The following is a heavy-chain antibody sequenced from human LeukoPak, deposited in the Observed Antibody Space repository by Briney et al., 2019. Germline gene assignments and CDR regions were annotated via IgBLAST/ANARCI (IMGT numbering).Heavy chain of an antibody. CDR1: GGSISSYY. Sequence: TSETLSLTCTVSGGSISSYYWSWIRRPTGKGLEGIGYIYYSGSTNYNPSLKSRVTISVDTSKNQFSLKLSSVTAADTAVYYYARGNYGDYVFDYWGQGTLVTVSS. J-gene: IGHJ4*02. CDR2: IYYSGST. V-gene: IGHV4-59*01. CDR3: ARGNYGDYVFDY. D-gene: IGHD4-17*01.